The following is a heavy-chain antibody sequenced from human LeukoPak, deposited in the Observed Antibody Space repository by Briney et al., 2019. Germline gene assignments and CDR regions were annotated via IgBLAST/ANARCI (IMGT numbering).Heavy chain of an antibody. CDR2: ISGSGGST. Sequence: GGSLRLSCAASGFTFSSYAMSWVRQAPGKGLEWVSAISGSGGSTYYADSVKGRFTISRDNSKNTLYLQMNSLRAEDTAVYYCAKDPQWLVRSPYYFDYWGQGTLVTVSS. CDR1: GFTFSSYA. CDR3: AKDPQWLVRSPYYFDY. V-gene: IGHV3-23*01. D-gene: IGHD6-19*01. J-gene: IGHJ4*02.